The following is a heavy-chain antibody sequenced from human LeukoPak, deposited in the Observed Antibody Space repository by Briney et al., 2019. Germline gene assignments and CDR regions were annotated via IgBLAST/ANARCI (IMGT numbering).Heavy chain of an antibody. J-gene: IGHJ4*02. D-gene: IGHD1-7*01. CDR3: ATDEGITGTTH. CDR1: GYTFTNYG. V-gene: IGHV1-18*01. Sequence: GASVKVSCKASGYTFTNYGFSWVRQAPGQGLEWMGWISAYNGNTNYAQKLQGRVTMTTDTSTSTAYMELRSLRSDDTAVYYCATDEGITGTTHWGQGTLVTVSS. CDR2: ISAYNGNT.